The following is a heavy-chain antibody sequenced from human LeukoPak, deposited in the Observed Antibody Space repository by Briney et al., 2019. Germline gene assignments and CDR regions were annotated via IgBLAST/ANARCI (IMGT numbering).Heavy chain of an antibody. CDR1: AFTFSNYA. D-gene: IGHD3-10*01. J-gene: IGHJ4*02. Sequence: GGSLRLSCAVSAFTFSNYAMHWVRQAPGTGREGVAVIWYDGSNKYYADSVKGRFTISRDNSKITLYLQMNTLGDEDTAVYCGARVPGGVVYFDYWGQGTLVTVSS. CDR3: ARVPGGVVYFDY. V-gene: IGHV3-33*01. CDR2: IWYDGSNK.